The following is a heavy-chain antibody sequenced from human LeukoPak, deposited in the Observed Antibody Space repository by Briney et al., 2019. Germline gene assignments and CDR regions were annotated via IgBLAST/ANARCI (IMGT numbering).Heavy chain of an antibody. CDR2: INHTSGGK. CDR1: GYSFTGYE. D-gene: IGHD2-2*01. Sequence: ASVKVSCRASGYSFTGYEMHWVRQAPGQGLEWVEWINHTSGGKNYAQKFQGRVTMNRDTSISTAYMELSRLRSDDTAVYYCARDHCSYINCYEDYYYGMDVWGQGTTVTVSS. V-gene: IGHV1-2*02. J-gene: IGHJ6*02. CDR3: ARDHCSYINCYEDYYYGMDV.